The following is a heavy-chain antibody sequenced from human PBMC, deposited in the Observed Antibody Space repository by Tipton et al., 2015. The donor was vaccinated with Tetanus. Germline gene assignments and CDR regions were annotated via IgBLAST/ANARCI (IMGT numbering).Heavy chain of an antibody. CDR3: ARDGGNYFYYGMNV. V-gene: IGHV4-31*03. J-gene: IGHJ6*02. CDR1: GVSIKGGGFY. CDR2: IYSTGTT. Sequence: TLSLTCSVSGVSIKGGGFYWTWIRQPPGKGLEWIGYIYSTGTTSYAPSLRGRATISFDSVKNHFSLSLSSVTAADTAMYYCARDGGNYFYYGMNVWGQGAAVTVSS.